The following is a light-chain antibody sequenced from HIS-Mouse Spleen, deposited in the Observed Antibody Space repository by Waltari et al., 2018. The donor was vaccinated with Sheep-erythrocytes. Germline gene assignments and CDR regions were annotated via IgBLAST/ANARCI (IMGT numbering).Light chain of an antibody. V-gene: IGLV2-11*01. CDR1: SSDVGGYNY. Sequence: QSALTKPRSVSGSPGQSVTIYCTGTSSDVGGYNYVSWYQQHPGKAPKLMIYDVSKRPSGVPDRFSGSKSGNTASLTISGLQAEDEADYYCCSYAGSYTVVFGGGTKLTVL. CDR3: CSYAGSYTVV. CDR2: DVS. J-gene: IGLJ2*01.